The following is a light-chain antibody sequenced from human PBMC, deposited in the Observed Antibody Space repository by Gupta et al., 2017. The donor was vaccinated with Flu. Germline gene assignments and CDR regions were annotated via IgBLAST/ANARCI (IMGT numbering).Light chain of an antibody. CDR3: QQNNSWASFT. V-gene: IGKV3-15*01. CDR1: RNIDSD. J-gene: IGKJ4*01. Sequence: VMTHSPATLSVSPGETATLSCTASRNIDSDLSWYQHKPGQAPRLLIHGASSRATGITARFGGSGCGKQYTLTINGRQSEDSAVYFCQQNNSWASFTFGRGTKVEIK. CDR2: GAS.